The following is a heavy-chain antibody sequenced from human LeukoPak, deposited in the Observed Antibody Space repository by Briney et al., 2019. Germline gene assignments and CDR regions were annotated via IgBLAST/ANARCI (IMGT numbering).Heavy chain of an antibody. CDR2: ISDSGGIT. V-gene: IGHV3-23*01. Sequence: GSLRLSCAASGFTFSSYPMTWVRQAPGKGPEWVSFISDSGGITYYADSVKGRFTISRDNSKNTLYLQMNSLRAEDTAEYYCAKNTQYSGYYDCWGQGTLVAVSS. J-gene: IGHJ4*02. CDR1: GFTFSSYP. D-gene: IGHD6-6*01. CDR3: AKNTQYSGYYDC.